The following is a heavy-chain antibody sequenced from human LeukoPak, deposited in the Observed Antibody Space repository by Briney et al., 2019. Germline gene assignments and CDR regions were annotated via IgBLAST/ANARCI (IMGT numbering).Heavy chain of an antibody. CDR2: IYYSGST. D-gene: IGHD4-11*01. CDR3: VRLDYSNFFDY. V-gene: IGHV4-59*12. Sequence: SETLSLTCTVSGGSISSYYWSWIRQPPGKGLEWIGYIYYSGSTNYNPSLKSRVTISVDTSKNQFSLKLSSATAADTAVYYCVRLDYSNFFDYWGQGNLVTVSS. CDR1: GGSISSYY. J-gene: IGHJ4*02.